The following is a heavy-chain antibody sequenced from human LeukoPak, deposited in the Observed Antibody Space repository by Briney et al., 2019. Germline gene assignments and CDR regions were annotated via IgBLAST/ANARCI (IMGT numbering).Heavy chain of an antibody. CDR3: VRGRGYSYNFDY. CDR2: INHSGST. J-gene: IGHJ4*02. Sequence: SETLSLTCAVYGGSFSGYYWSWIRQPPGKGLEWIGEINHSGSTNYNPSLKSRVTISVDTSKNQFPLKLSSVTAADTAVYYCVRGRGYSYNFDYWGQGTLVTVSS. CDR1: GGSFSGYY. D-gene: IGHD5-18*01. V-gene: IGHV4-34*01.